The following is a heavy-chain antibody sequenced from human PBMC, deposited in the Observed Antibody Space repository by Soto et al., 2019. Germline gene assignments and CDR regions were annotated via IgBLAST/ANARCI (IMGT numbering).Heavy chain of an antibody. V-gene: IGHV3-53*04. CDR3: ARPGRSEENPFMDV. Sequence: PGGSLRLSCAASGFTVSSNYMSWVRQAPGKGLEWVSVIYSGGSTYYADSVKGRFTISRHNSKNTLYLQMNSLRAEDTAVYYCARPGRSEENPFMDVWGKGTKVTVSS. CDR2: IYSGGST. D-gene: IGHD4-17*01. CDR1: GFTVSSNY. J-gene: IGHJ6*03.